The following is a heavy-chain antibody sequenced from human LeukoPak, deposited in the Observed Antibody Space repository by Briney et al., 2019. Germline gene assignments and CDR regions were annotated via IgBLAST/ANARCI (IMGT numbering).Heavy chain of an antibody. CDR3: AGQTGPTFDI. D-gene: IGHD3-9*01. Sequence: SETLSLTCTVYGGSFNRYFYSWIRQPPGKGLEWIGEINHSGIFDYNPSLKSRVTISVDTSKKQFSLTLTSVTAADTSVYYCAGQTGPTFDIWGQGTMVTVSS. CDR1: GGSFNRYF. J-gene: IGHJ3*02. CDR2: INHSGIF. V-gene: IGHV4-34*01.